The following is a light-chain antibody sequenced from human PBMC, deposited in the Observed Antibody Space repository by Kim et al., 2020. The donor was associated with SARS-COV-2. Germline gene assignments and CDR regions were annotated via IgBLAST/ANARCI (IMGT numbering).Light chain of an antibody. CDR3: QQRKKWPGT. CDR1: QSVSDY. J-gene: IGKJ1*01. V-gene: IGKV3-11*01. Sequence: IVLTQSPATLSLSPGERATLSCRASQSVSDYLAWYQQKPGQAPRLLIYDAFNRATGIPARFTGGGSGTDFTLTISSLEAEDFAIYYCQQRKKWPGTFGQGTKVDIK. CDR2: DAF.